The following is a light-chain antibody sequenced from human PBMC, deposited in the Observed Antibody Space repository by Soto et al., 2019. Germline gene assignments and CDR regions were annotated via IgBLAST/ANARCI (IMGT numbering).Light chain of an antibody. J-gene: IGLJ1*01. Sequence: QSVLTQPASVSGSPGQSITISCTGTSSDVGGYNYVSWYQQHPGKAPKLMIYEVDNRPSGVSNRFSGSKSGNTASLTISGLQAEDEADYYCTSYTSSSTLVFGTG. CDR1: SSDVGGYNY. CDR2: EVD. CDR3: TSYTSSSTLV. V-gene: IGLV2-14*01.